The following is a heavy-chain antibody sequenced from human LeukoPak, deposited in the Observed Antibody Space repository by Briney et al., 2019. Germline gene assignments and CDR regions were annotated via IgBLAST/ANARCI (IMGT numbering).Heavy chain of an antibody. Sequence: GGSLRLSCAASGFTFSSYWMSWVRQAPGKGLEWVANIKQDGSEKYYVDSVKGRFTISRDNAKNSLYLQMNSLRAEDTAVYYCARDPLLEVRGVIVGFSYWGQGTPVTVSS. V-gene: IGHV3-7*01. CDR1: GFTFSSYW. D-gene: IGHD3-10*01. J-gene: IGHJ4*02. CDR2: IKQDGSEK. CDR3: ARDPLLEVRGVIVGFSY.